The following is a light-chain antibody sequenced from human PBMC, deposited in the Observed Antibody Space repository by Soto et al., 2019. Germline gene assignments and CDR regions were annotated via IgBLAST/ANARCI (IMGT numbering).Light chain of an antibody. V-gene: IGKV1-39*01. CDR1: QSISTY. CDR2: AAS. CDR3: QQSNSRT. Sequence: IQLAQSPTTLSASVGDRVTIPWRASQSISTYVNWYQQKPGKAPKVLIYAASTLQSGVPSRFSGSGSETDFTLTISSLQPEDFATYYCQQSNSRTFGQGTKVDIK. J-gene: IGKJ1*01.